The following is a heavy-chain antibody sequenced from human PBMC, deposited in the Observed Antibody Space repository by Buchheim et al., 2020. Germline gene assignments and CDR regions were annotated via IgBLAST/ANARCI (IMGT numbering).Heavy chain of an antibody. Sequence: QAQLVQSGAEVKKPGASVKVSCKASGYTFTSYDINWVRQATGQGLEWMGWMNPNSGNTGYAQKFQGRVTMTRNTSISTAYMELSSLRSEDTAVYYCARVSYYDSSGYYDPYYYGMDVWGQGTT. D-gene: IGHD3-22*01. V-gene: IGHV1-8*01. CDR1: GYTFTSYD. J-gene: IGHJ6*02. CDR3: ARVSYYDSSGYYDPYYYGMDV. CDR2: MNPNSGNT.